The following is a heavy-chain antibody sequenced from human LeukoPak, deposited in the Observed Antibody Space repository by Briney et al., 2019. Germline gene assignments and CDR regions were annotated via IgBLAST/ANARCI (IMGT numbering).Heavy chain of an antibody. CDR1: GYTFTNYA. CDR3: ARDRWHCRVNCDSVYYFALDV. Sequence: ASVTVSCKGSGYTFTNYAIHWVRQAPGQSLEWLGWINPGNGDTKYSQDFQGRVTINTDTSAATAYVELNSLTSEDTAVYYCARDRWHCRVNCDSVYYFALDVWGQGTTVTVSS. J-gene: IGHJ6*02. CDR2: INPGNGDT. V-gene: IGHV1-3*01. D-gene: IGHD2-15*01.